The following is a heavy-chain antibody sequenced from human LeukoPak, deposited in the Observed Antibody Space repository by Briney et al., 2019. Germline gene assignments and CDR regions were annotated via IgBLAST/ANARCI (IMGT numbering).Heavy chain of an antibody. CDR2: IYYSGST. J-gene: IGHJ5*02. CDR3: ARGPLSEWLRFRRNWFDP. CDR1: GGSISSGDYY. D-gene: IGHD5-12*01. Sequence: SETLSLTCTVSGGSISSGDYYWSWIRQPPGKGLEWIGYIYYSGSTSYNPSLKSRVTISVDTSKNQFSLKLSSVTAADTAVYYCARGPLSEWLRFRRNWFDPWGQGTLVTVSS. V-gene: IGHV4-30-4*01.